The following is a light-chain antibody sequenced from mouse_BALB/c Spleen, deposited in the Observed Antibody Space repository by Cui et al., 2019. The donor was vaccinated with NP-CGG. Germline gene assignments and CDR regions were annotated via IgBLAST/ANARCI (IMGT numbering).Light chain of an antibody. CDR2: GTN. V-gene: IGLV1*01. J-gene: IGLJ1*01. Sequence: QAVLTQETVHTTSPGETVTLTCRSNTGAVTTSNYANWVQEKPDHLFTGLIGGTNNRAPGVPARFSGSLIGDKAALTITGAQTEDEAIYFCALWYSNHWVFGGGTKLTVL. CDR3: ALWYSNHWV. CDR1: TGAVTTSNY.